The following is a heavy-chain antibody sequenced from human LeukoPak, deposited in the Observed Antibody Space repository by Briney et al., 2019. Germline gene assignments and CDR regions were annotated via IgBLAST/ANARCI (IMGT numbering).Heavy chain of an antibody. Sequence: PGGSLRLSCAASGFTFSSYWMTWVRQAPGKGLEWVANIKQDGSEAYYVDSVKGRFTVSRDNAKNSLYLQMNSLRAEDTAVYYCAREGRYYGSGSYYYGMDVWGQGTTVTVSS. CDR3: AREGRYYGSGSYYYGMDV. CDR2: IKQDGSEA. CDR1: GFTFSSYW. V-gene: IGHV3-7*01. J-gene: IGHJ6*02. D-gene: IGHD3-10*01.